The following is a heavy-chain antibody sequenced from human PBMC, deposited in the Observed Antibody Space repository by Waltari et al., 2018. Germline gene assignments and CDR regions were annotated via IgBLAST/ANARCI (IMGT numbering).Heavy chain of an antibody. CDR2: IILVLDTA. J-gene: IGHJ3*02. V-gene: IGHV1-69*04. CDR1: GGTFPTYG. Sequence: QVLLVQSGAEVKKPGSSVKVSCRASGGTFPTYGISWVRQAPGQGLEWMGKIILVLDTAAYAQKFQGRVTITADKSTDTVYMELSGLRSEDTATYYCATHDTFDIWGQGTFVRVSS. D-gene: IGHD1-1*01. CDR3: ATHDTFDI.